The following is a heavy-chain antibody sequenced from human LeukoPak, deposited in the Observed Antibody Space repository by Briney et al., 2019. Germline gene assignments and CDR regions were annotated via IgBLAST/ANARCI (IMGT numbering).Heavy chain of an antibody. J-gene: IGHJ4*02. CDR3: ARAAGPLVRGACLFDS. V-gene: IGHV4-30-4*01. Sequence: SETLSLTCTVSGGSIRRDDHYWRWIRQPPGKGLEWIGYIYYSGSTSYNPSLKIRLIISVDTSNNQFSLQLGSVTAADTAVYYCARAAGPLVRGACLFDSWGQGTLVTVSS. D-gene: IGHD3-10*01. CDR2: IYYSGST. CDR1: GGSIRRDDHY.